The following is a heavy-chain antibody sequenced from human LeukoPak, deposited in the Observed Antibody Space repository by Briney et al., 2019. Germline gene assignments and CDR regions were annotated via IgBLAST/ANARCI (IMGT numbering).Heavy chain of an antibody. J-gene: IGHJ4*02. CDR3: APNGSCYYGDY. V-gene: IGHV3-23*01. D-gene: IGHD2-15*01. CDR1: GFTFSSYA. CDR2: ISGSGGTT. Sequence: GGSLRLSCAASGFTFSSYAISWVRQAPGKGLEWVSGISGSGGTTYYADSVKGRFTISRDNSKNTLYLQMNSLRAEDTAVYYCAPNGSCYYGDYWGQGTLVTVSS.